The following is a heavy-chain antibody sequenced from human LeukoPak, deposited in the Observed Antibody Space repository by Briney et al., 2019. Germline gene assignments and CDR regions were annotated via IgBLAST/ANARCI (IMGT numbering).Heavy chain of an antibody. CDR2: IYYSGST. J-gene: IGHJ5*02. CDR1: GGSISSYY. D-gene: IGHD4-17*01. CDR3: ARAYGDFARRWFDP. Sequence: PSETLSLTCAVSGGSISSYYWSWIRQPPGKGLEWIGYIYYSGSTNYNPSLKSRVTISVDTSKNQFSLKLSYVTAADTAVYYCARAYGDFARRWFDPWGQGTLVTVSS. V-gene: IGHV4-59*12.